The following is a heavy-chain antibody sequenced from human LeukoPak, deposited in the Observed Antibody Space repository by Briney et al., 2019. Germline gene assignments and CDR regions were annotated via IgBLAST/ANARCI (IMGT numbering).Heavy chain of an antibody. CDR1: GFTFSSYT. CDR3: AREVSGFDP. Sequence: GGSLRLSCAVSGFTFSSYTMNWVRQAPGKGLEWVSSITSSSTYIYYADSVKGRFTISRDNAKNSLYLQMNRLRAEDTAMYYCAREVSGFDPWGQGTLVTVSS. J-gene: IGHJ5*02. D-gene: IGHD3-10*01. V-gene: IGHV3-21*01. CDR2: ITSSSTYI.